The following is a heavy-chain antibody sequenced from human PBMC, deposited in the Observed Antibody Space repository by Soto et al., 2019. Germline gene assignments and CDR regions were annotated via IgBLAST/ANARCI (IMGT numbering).Heavy chain of an antibody. CDR1: GGSISSGGYY. Sequence: PSETLSLTCTVSGGSISSGGYYWSWIRQHPGKGLEWIGYIYYSGSTYYNPSLKIRVTISVDTSKNQFSLKLSSVTAADTAVYYFARFVSSQWLSPHYYYYYGMDVWGQGTTVTVSS. J-gene: IGHJ6*02. V-gene: IGHV4-31*03. D-gene: IGHD3-22*01. CDR2: IYYSGST. CDR3: ARFVSSQWLSPHYYYYYGMDV.